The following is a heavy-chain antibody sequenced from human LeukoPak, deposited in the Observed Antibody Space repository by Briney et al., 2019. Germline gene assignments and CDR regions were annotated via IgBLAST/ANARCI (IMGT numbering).Heavy chain of an antibody. V-gene: IGHV4-34*01. J-gene: IGHJ4*02. D-gene: IGHD6-6*01. CDR2: INHSGST. CDR3: ARLGTIAARERARPADY. CDR1: GGSFSGYY. Sequence: NPSETLSLTCAVYGGSFSGYYWSWIRQPPGKVLEWIGEINHSGSTNYNPSLKSRVTISVDTSKNQFSLKLSSVTAADTAVYYCARLGTIAARERARPADYWGQGTLVTVSS.